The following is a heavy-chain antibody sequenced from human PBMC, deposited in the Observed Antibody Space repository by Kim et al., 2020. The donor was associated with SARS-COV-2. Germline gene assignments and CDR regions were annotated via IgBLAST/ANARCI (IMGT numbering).Heavy chain of an antibody. V-gene: IGHV4-31*02. CDR3: AREPSTGRYGMDV. D-gene: IGHD4-17*01. Sequence: YNPSLKSRVTISVDTSKNQFSLKLSSVTAADTAVYYCAREPSTGRYGMDVWGQGTTVTVSS. J-gene: IGHJ6*02.